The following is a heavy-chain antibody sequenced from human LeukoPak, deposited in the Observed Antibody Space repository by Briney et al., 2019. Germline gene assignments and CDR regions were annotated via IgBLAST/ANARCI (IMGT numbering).Heavy chain of an antibody. J-gene: IGHJ4*02. Sequence: ASVKVSCKASGYTFTTYGISWVRQAPGQGLEWMGWISVYNGNTNYAQKFQGRITMTRDISTSTVYMELSSLRSEDTAVYYCARGDIVVVPAADFDYWGQGTLVTVSS. CDR3: ARGDIVVVPAADFDY. V-gene: IGHV1-18*01. CDR1: GYTFTTYG. D-gene: IGHD2-2*01. CDR2: ISVYNGNT.